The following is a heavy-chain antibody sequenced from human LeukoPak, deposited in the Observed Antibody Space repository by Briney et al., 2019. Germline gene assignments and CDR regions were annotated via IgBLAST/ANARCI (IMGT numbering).Heavy chain of an antibody. Sequence: GGSLRLSCAASGFTFSSYAMSWVRQAPGKGLEWVSAISGSGGSTYYADSVKGRFTISRDNSKNTLYLQMNSLRAEDTAVYYCAKAGYGGVYYYYGMDVWGQGTTVTVSS. CDR2: ISGSGGST. CDR3: AKAGYGGVYYYYGMDV. D-gene: IGHD4-23*01. CDR1: GFTFSSYA. V-gene: IGHV3-23*01. J-gene: IGHJ6*02.